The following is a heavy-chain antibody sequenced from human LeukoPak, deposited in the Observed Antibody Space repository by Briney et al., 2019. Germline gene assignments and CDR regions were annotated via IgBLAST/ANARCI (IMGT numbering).Heavy chain of an antibody. D-gene: IGHD1-26*01. Sequence: ASVKVSCKASGGTFSSYAIIWVRQAPGQGLEWMGGIIPIFGTANYAQKFQGRVTITADESTSTAYMELSSLRSEDTAVYYCASSSGSYDDYWGQGTLVTVSS. J-gene: IGHJ4*02. CDR2: IIPIFGTA. CDR3: ASSSGSYDDY. CDR1: GGTFSSYA. V-gene: IGHV1-69*13.